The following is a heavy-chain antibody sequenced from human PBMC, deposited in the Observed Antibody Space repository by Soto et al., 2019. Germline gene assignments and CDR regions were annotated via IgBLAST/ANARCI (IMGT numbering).Heavy chain of an antibody. Sequence: QVQLVESGGGVVQPGTSLRLSCTTSGFTFSNHAMHWVRQAPGKGLEWVARIWYDGSNKYYADSVKGRFTISRDNSRNMVYVQMNSLRVEDTAVYYCARDGQQLAPYALDVWGQGTSVTVSS. J-gene: IGHJ6*02. CDR2: IWYDGSNK. V-gene: IGHV3-33*01. CDR1: GFTFSNHA. CDR3: ARDGQQLAPYALDV. D-gene: IGHD6-13*01.